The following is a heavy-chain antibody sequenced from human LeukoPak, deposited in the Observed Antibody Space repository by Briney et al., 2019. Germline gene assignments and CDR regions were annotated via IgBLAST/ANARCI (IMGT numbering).Heavy chain of an antibody. V-gene: IGHV3-23*01. CDR3: ARRARVRMVYFYYFLDI. J-gene: IGHJ6*03. CDR1: GFTFANYA. D-gene: IGHD2-8*01. Sequence: GGSLRLSCEASGFTFANYAMNWVRQAPGKGLEWLSLISDSPDITYYTDSVKGRFTISRSNSNNTVYLQMSNLRAEDTAVYYCARRARVRMVYFYYFLDIWGKGTAVTVSS. CDR2: ISDSPDIT.